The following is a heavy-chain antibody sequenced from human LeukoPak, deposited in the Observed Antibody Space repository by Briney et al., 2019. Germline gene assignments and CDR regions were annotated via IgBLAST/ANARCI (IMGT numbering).Heavy chain of an antibody. D-gene: IGHD6-13*01. J-gene: IGHJ5*02. CDR2: IYNSGST. CDR3: ARDRGGYSTSIAWFDP. Sequence: SETLSLTCTVSGYSITSGYYWGWIRQPPGKGLEWIGSIYNSGSTYYNPSLKSPVTISVDTSKNQFSLKPSAVTAADTAVYYCARDRGGYSTSIAWFDPWGQGTLVTVSS. V-gene: IGHV4-38-2*02. CDR1: GYSITSGYY.